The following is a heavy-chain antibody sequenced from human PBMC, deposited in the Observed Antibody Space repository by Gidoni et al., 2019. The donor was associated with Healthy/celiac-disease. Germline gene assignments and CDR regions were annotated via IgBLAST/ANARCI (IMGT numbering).Heavy chain of an antibody. V-gene: IGHV4-34*01. Sequence: QVQLQQWGAGLLKPSETLSLTCPVYGGSFSGYYWRWIRQPPGKGLEWIGEINHSGSTNYNPSLKSRVTISVDTSKNQFSLKLSSVTAADTAVYYCARGSGTSWDYYYYGMDVWGQGTTVTVSS. J-gene: IGHJ6*02. CDR2: INHSGST. CDR3: ARGSGTSWDYYYYGMDV. CDR1: GGSFSGYY. D-gene: IGHD2-2*01.